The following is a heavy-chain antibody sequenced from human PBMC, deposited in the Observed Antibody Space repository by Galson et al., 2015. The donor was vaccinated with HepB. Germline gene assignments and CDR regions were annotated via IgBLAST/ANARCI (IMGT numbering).Heavy chain of an antibody. CDR2: INPSGGST. CDR3: ASQIVGATPGEDY. V-gene: IGHV1-46*01. Sequence: SVKVSCKASGYTFTSYYMHWVRQAPGQGLEWMGIINPSGGSTSYAQKFQGRVTMTRDTSTSTVYMELSSLRSEDTAVYYCASQIVGATPGEDYWGQGTLVTVSS. CDR1: GYTFTSYY. D-gene: IGHD1-26*01. J-gene: IGHJ4*02.